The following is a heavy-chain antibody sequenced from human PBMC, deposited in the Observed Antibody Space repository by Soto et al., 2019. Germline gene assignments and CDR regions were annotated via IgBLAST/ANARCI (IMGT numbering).Heavy chain of an antibody. V-gene: IGHV1-18*01. CDR3: AGVVLYSTSGDRRFDP. Sequence: QVQLVPSGGEVKKPGASVRVSCKASGYTFNSYGISWVRQAPGQGLEWMGWLNTYNGNTNYAQKFQGRVSMTTDTSTSTAYLELRSLGSDDTAVYSCAGVVLYSTSGDRRFDPWGQGTLVTVSS. CDR2: LNTYNGNT. D-gene: IGHD6-6*01. J-gene: IGHJ5*02. CDR1: GYTFNSYG.